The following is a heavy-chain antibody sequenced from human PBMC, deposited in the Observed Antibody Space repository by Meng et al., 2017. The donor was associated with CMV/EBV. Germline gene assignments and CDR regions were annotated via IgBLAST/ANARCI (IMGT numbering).Heavy chain of an antibody. CDR1: GFTFANYA. Sequence: GGSLRLSCTTSGFTFANYAMSWVRQTPGKGLEWVGFIRSKVYGGTADYAASVKGRFSVSRDDSKRIAYLQMSSLKTEDTAVYYCSRHWFSAYDYYFDYWGRGTLVTVSS. D-gene: IGHD5-12*01. CDR3: SRHWFSAYDYYFDY. J-gene: IGHJ4*02. V-gene: IGHV3-49*04. CDR2: IRSKVYGGTA.